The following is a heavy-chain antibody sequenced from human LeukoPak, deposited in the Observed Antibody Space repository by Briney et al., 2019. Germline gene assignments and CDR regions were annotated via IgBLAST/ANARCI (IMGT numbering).Heavy chain of an antibody. Sequence: GGSLRLSCAASGFTFSSYGMHWAHQAPRKGLERVAFIRYDGSNKYYADSVKGRFTISRDNSKNTLYLQMNSLRAEDTAVYYCARDPGAYSSSPIDYWGQGTLVTVSS. J-gene: IGHJ4*02. D-gene: IGHD6-6*01. V-gene: IGHV3-30*02. CDR2: IRYDGSNK. CDR1: GFTFSSYG. CDR3: ARDPGAYSSSPIDY.